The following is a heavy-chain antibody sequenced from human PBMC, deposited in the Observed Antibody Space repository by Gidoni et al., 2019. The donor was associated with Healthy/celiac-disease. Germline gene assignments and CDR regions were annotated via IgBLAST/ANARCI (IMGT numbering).Heavy chain of an antibody. CDR1: GFTFSSYA. V-gene: IGHV3-64D*06. D-gene: IGHD3-3*01. Sequence: EVQLVESGGGLVQPGGSLRLSCSASGFTFSSYAMHWVRQAPGKGLEYVSAISSNGGRTYYADSVKGRFTISRDNSKNTLYLQMSSLRAEDTAVYYCVQLRVSFLEWLGRFDPWGQGTLVTVSS. CDR3: VQLRVSFLEWLGRFDP. J-gene: IGHJ5*02. CDR2: ISSNGGRT.